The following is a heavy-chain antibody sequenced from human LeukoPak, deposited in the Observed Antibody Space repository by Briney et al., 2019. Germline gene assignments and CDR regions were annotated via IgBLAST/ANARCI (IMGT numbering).Heavy chain of an antibody. V-gene: IGHV1-69*01. CDR1: GGTFSSYA. J-gene: IGHJ4*02. CDR2: IIPIFGTA. Sequence: SVKVSCKASGGTFSSYAISWVRQAPGQGLEWMGGIIPIFGTANYAQKFQGRVTITADESTSTAYMELSSLRSEDTAVYYCARSGSYTLPVNYWGQGTLVTVFS. CDR3: ARSGSYTLPVNY. D-gene: IGHD1-26*01.